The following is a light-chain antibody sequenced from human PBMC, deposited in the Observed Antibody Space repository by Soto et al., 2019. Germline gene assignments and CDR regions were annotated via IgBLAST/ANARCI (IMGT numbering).Light chain of an antibody. CDR1: SSDVGGYNY. CDR2: DVS. J-gene: IGLJ1*01. CDR3: CSYAGSYTFGV. V-gene: IGLV2-11*01. Sequence: QSALTQPASVSGSPGQSITISCTGTSSDVGGYNYVSWYQQHPGKAPKLMIYDVSKRPSGVPDRFSGSKSGNTASLTISGLQAEDEADYYCCSYAGSYTFGVFGTGTQLTVL.